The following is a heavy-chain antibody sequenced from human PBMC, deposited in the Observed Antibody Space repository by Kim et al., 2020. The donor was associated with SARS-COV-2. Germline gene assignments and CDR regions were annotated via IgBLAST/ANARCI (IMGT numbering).Heavy chain of an antibody. J-gene: IGHJ6*02. D-gene: IGHD3-9*01. Sequence: KGRFTISIDDSKNTAYLQMNSLKTEDTAVYYCTRNYEIMTGYSLLPGMDVWGQGTTVTVSS. CDR3: TRNYEIMTGYSLLPGMDV. V-gene: IGHV3-73*01.